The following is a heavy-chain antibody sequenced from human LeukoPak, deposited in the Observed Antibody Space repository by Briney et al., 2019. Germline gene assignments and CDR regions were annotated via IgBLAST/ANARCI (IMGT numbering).Heavy chain of an antibody. CDR1: GGSISSYC. J-gene: IGHJ4*02. D-gene: IGHD5-24*01. Sequence: SETLSLTCTVSGGSISSYCWSWIREPPGKGLEWIAYIYYSGSTNYNPSLKSRVTISVDTSKNQFSLKLSSVTAADTAVYYCARGGDGYNYFDYWGQGTLVTVSS. CDR3: ARGGDGYNYFDY. CDR2: IYYSGST. V-gene: IGHV4-59*01.